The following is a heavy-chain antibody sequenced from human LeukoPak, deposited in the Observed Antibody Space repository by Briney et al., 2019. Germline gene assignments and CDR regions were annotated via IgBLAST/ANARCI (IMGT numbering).Heavy chain of an antibody. CDR1: GVSISSSNSY. V-gene: IGHV4-39*07. D-gene: IGHD6-19*01. Sequence: SETLSLTCTVSGVSISSSNSYWGWIRQPPGKGLGWIGSFYYSGSTYYNPSLKSRVTISVDTSKNQFSLKLSSVTAADTAVYYCARDLSSGWYRDAFDIWGQGTMVTVSS. CDR2: FYYSGST. CDR3: ARDLSSGWYRDAFDI. J-gene: IGHJ3*02.